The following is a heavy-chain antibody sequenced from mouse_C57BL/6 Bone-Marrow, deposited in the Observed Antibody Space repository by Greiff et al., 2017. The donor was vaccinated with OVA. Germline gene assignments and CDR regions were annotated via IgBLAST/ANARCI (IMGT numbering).Heavy chain of an antibody. D-gene: IGHD1-1*01. Sequence: EVQLVESGPELVKPGASVKISCKASGYSFTDYNMNWVKQSNGKSLEWIGVINPNYGTTSYNQKFKGKATLTVDQSSSTAYMQLNSLTSEDSAVYYCASLFTTVVAKGYYFDYWGQGTTLTVSS. J-gene: IGHJ2*01. V-gene: IGHV1-39*01. CDR2: INPNYGTT. CDR1: GYSFTDYN. CDR3: ASLFTTVVAKGYYFDY.